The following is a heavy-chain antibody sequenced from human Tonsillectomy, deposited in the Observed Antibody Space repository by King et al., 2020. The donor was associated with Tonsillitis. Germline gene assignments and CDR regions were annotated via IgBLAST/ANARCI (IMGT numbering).Heavy chain of an antibody. Sequence: VQLVESGGGLVKPGGSLRLSCAASGFTFSNAWMSWVRQAPGKGLEWVGRIKSKTDGGTKDYAAPVKGRFTISRDDSKNTLCLQMNSLKSEDTAVYYCTTNYGDYGDFDYWGQGTLVTVSS. CDR3: TTNYGDYGDFDY. V-gene: IGHV3-15*01. CDR1: GFTFSNAW. D-gene: IGHD4-17*01. J-gene: IGHJ4*02. CDR2: IKSKTDGGTK.